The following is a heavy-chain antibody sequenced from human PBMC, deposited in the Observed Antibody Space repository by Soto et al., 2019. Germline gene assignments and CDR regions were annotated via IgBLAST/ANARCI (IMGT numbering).Heavy chain of an antibody. CDR3: ARVSTSASGSYYTLDY. V-gene: IGHV4-59*11. Sequence: LSLTCTVSGDSISSHYWSWIRQPPGKGLEWIGFGSTKYNPSLKSRITISVDTSKNQFSLNLTSVTAADTAVYHCARVSTSASGSYYTLDYWGQGTLVTVSS. CDR1: GDSISSHY. CDR2: GST. J-gene: IGHJ4*02. D-gene: IGHD3-10*01.